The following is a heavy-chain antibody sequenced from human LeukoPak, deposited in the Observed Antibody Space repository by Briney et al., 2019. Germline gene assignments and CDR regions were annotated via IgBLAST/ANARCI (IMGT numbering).Heavy chain of an antibody. Sequence: SETLSLTCTVSGGSISSYYWSWIRQPPGKGLEWIGYIYYSGSTNYNPPLKSRVTISVDTSKNQFSLKLNSVTAADTAVYYCASGSPVLLWSTGLNWFDPWGQGTLVTVSS. V-gene: IGHV4-59*01. D-gene: IGHD3-10*01. CDR2: IYYSGST. CDR1: GGSISSYY. J-gene: IGHJ5*02. CDR3: ASGSPVLLWSTGLNWFDP.